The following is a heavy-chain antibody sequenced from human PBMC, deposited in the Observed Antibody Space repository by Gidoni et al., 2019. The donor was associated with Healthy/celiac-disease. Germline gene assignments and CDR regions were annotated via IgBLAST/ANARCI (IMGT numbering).Heavy chain of an antibody. V-gene: IGHV4-61*02. Sequence: QVQLQESGPGLVKPSQTLSLTCTVSGGSISSGSYYWSWIRQPAGKGLEWIGRIYTSGSTNYNPSLKSRVTISVDTSKNQFSLKLSSVTAADTAVYYCARQYCSGGSCYDYWGQGTLVTVSS. CDR2: IYTSGST. CDR3: ARQYCSGGSCYDY. CDR1: GGSISSGSYY. J-gene: IGHJ4*02. D-gene: IGHD2-15*01.